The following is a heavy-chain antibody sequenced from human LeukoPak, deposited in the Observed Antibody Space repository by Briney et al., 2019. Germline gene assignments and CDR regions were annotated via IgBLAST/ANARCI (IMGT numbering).Heavy chain of an antibody. J-gene: IGHJ6*03. V-gene: IGHV7-4-1*02. CDR1: GYTFTSYA. D-gene: IGHD6-19*01. CDR3: ARDPEAVAEPYYYYMDV. CDR2: INTNTGNP. Sequence: ASVKVSCKASGYTFTSYAMNWVRQAPGQGLEWMGWINTNTGNPTYAQGFTGRFVFSLDTSVSTAYLQISSLKAEDTAVYYCARDPEAVAEPYYYYMDVWGKGTTVTVSS.